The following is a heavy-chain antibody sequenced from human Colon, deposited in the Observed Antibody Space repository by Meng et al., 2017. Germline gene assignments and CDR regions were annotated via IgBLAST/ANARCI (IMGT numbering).Heavy chain of an antibody. J-gene: IGHJ4*02. Sequence: QVQLQESGPGLVKPSETLARTGTVYGDSISSSTYRGGWIRQPPGKGLEWIGCAYYSGSTYYDPSLKSRVAVSVDTSKNQFSLILSSVTAADTAVYYCSRWAGGREFLDYWGQGTLVTVSS. D-gene: IGHD5-24*01. V-gene: IGHV4-39*01. CDR2: AYYSGST. CDR1: GDSISSSTYR. CDR3: SRWAGGREFLDY.